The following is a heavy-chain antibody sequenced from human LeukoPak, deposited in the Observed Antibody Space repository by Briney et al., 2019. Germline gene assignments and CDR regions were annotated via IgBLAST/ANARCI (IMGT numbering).Heavy chain of an antibody. CDR2: INYSGST. D-gene: IGHD3-16*02. V-gene: IGHV4-31*03. Sequence: SQTLSLTCTVSGGSISSGGYYWSWIRQPPGKGLEWIGEINYSGSTNYNPSLKSRVTISVDTSKNQFSLKLSSVTAADTAVYYCARGDYVWGSYRAFDYWGQGTLVTVSS. J-gene: IGHJ4*02. CDR1: GGSISSGGYY. CDR3: ARGDYVWGSYRAFDY.